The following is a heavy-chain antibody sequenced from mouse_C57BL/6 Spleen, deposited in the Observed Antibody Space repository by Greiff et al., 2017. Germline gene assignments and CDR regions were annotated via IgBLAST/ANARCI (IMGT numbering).Heavy chain of an antibody. Sequence: QVQLQQSGAELVRPGTSVKVSCKASGYAFTNYLIEWVKQRPGQDLEWIGVINPGSGGTNYNEKFKGKATLTADKSSSTAYMQLSSLTSEDSAVYFCARHPDDWGQGTTRPVSS. J-gene: IGHJ2*01. CDR2: INPGSGGT. CDR1: GYAFTNYL. V-gene: IGHV1-54*01. CDR3: ARHPDD.